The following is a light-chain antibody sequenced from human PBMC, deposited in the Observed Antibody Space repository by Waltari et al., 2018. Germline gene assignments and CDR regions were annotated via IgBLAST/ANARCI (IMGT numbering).Light chain of an antibody. Sequence: EIVLTQSPVTLSLSPGERATLSCRASQSVDSYLAWYQQKRGQPPRLLIYDTSNRATGIPARFSGSGSGTDFTLTISSLEPDDFAVYVCQLRIKWPPEITFGQGTRLEIK. CDR3: QLRIKWPPEIT. J-gene: IGKJ5*01. CDR1: QSVDSY. CDR2: DTS. V-gene: IGKV3-11*01.